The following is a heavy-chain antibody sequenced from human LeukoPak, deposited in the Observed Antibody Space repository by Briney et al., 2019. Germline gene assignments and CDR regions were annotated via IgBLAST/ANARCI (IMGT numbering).Heavy chain of an antibody. CDR1: GFTFRSYA. J-gene: IGHJ3*02. D-gene: IGHD5-24*01. CDR3: AKIAVVGYNFWGAFDI. CDR2: ISGSGGTT. Sequence: GGSLRLSCAASGFTFRSYAMTWVRQAPGKGLEWVSAISGSGGTTYYADSVKGRFTISRDNSKNTLFLEMNSLRAEDTAVYYCAKIAVVGYNFWGAFDIWGQGTMVTVSS. V-gene: IGHV3-23*01.